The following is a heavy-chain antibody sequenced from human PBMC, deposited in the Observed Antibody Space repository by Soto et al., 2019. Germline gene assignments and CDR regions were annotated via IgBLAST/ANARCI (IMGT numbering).Heavy chain of an antibody. V-gene: IGHV3-30-3*01. D-gene: IGHD6-13*01. CDR3: ATPEQQLPSPLRY. CDR2: ISYDGSNK. Sequence: QVQLVESGGGVVQPGRSLRLSCAASGFTFSSYAMHRVSQAPGKGLEWVAVISYDGSNKYYADSVKGRFTISRDNSKNTLYLQMNSLRAEDTAVYYCATPEQQLPSPLRYWGQGTLVTVSS. J-gene: IGHJ4*02. CDR1: GFTFSSYA.